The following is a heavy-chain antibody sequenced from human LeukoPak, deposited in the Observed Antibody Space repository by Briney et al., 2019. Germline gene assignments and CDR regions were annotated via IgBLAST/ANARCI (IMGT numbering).Heavy chain of an antibody. V-gene: IGHV4-59*08. CDR2: IFYTGST. CDR1: GGSISGYY. D-gene: IGHD3-10*01. Sequence: SETLSLTCTVSGGSISGYYWSWIRQPPGKGLEWIGYIFYTGSTNYNPSLKSRVTISVDTSKTQFSLKLKSVTASDTAVYYCARITSGGAHFDLWGQGTLVTVSS. J-gene: IGHJ4*02. CDR3: ARITSGGAHFDL.